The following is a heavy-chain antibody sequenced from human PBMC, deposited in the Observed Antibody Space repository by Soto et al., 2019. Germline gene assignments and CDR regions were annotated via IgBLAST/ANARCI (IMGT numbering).Heavy chain of an antibody. CDR1: GFTFSSYW. CDR2: IKQDGSEK. CDR3: ARDLGLGYSGYDLFGYYNY. D-gene: IGHD5-12*01. J-gene: IGHJ4*02. V-gene: IGHV3-7*01. Sequence: GGSLRLSCAASGFTFSSYWMSWVRQAPGKGLEWVANIKQDGSEKYYVGSVKGRFTISRDNAKNSLYLQMNSLRAEDTAVYYCARDLGLGYSGYDLFGYYNYWGQGT.